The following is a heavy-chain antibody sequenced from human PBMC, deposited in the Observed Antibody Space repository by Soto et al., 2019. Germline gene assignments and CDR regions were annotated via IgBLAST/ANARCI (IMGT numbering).Heavy chain of an antibody. CDR1: GGTFGSYS. CDR3: AREGFSSSYLAY. J-gene: IGHJ4*02. V-gene: IGHV1-69*01. CDR2: IVPIFTTP. Sequence: QVQLVQSGAEVKKPRSSVKVSCRASGGTFGSYSITWVRQAPGQGLDWMGRIVPIFTTPKYAQRFQGRVTITADDSTNTVYMELSGLTSEDTAMYYCAREGFSSSYLAYWGQGTLVTVSS. D-gene: IGHD3-22*01.